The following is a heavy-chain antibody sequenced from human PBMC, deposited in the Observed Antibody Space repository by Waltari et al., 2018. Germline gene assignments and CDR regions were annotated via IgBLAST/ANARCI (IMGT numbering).Heavy chain of an antibody. CDR1: GGSISSGSYY. CDR3: ARGWLGRGAIDY. V-gene: IGHV4-61*02. D-gene: IGHD3-22*01. J-gene: IGHJ4*02. Sequence: QVQLQESGPGLVKPSQTLSLTCTVSGGSISSGSYYWRWTRQPAGKGLEWIGRIYTSGSTNYNPSLKSRVTISVDTSKNQFSLKLSSVTAADTAVYYCARGWLGRGAIDYWGQGTLVTVSS. CDR2: IYTSGST.